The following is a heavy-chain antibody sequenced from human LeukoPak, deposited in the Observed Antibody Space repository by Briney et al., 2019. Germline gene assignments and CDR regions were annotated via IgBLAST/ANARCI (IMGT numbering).Heavy chain of an antibody. CDR3: ARDHSSGWYYGMDV. CDR1: GGSISSYY. D-gene: IGHD6-19*01. J-gene: IGHJ6*02. V-gene: IGHV4-59*01. CDR2: IYYSGST. Sequence: SETLSLTCTVSGGSISSYYWSWIRQPPGKGLEWLGYIYYSGSTNYNPSLKSRVTISVDTSKNQFSLKLSSVTAADTAVYYCARDHSSGWYYGMDVWGQGTTVTVSS.